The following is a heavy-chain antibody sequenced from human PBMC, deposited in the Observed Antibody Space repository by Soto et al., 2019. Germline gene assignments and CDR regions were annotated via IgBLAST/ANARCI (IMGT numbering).Heavy chain of an antibody. J-gene: IGHJ4*02. Sequence: GESLKLSCKASGFIFTSYWLNWVRQMPGKGLEWVGMLNPKESFANYSPSFRGHVTISPDKSVTTAYLKRSSLMASDTAIYYSARYKAGGGSYPFDFWGQGTLVTVYS. D-gene: IGHD1-1*01. CDR2: LNPKESFA. V-gene: IGHV5-10-1*01. CDR1: GFIFTSYW. CDR3: ARYKAGGGSYPFDF.